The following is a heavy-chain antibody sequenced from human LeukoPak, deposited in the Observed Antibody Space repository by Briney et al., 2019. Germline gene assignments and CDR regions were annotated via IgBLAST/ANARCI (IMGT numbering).Heavy chain of an antibody. D-gene: IGHD5-12*01. CDR2: VYYSGST. V-gene: IGHV4-39*01. J-gene: IGHJ5*01. CDR3: ASRLRGFDS. CDR1: GRSVSSSSYY. Sequence: SETLSLTCTVSGRSVSSSSYYWGWIRQPPGKGLEWIGSVYYSGSTYYNPSLKSRVTISVDTSKNQFSLKLSSVTAADTALYYCASRLRGFDSWGQGTLVTVSS.